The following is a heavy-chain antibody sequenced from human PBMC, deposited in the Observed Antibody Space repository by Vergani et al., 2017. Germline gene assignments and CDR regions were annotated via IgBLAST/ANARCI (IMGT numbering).Heavy chain of an antibody. CDR1: GFSFNRYW. Sequence: DVHLAESGGGFFQPGGSLRLYCSASGFSFNRYWMHWVRQVPGKGLFWVSRIKSDGSITAYADSVKGRFTISKDNAQNTLYLQMNSLRVEDTGVYYCARARCIETCYMSNWLDSWGQGTLVTVSS. CDR2: IKSDGSIT. D-gene: IGHD3-9*01. CDR3: ARARCIETCYMSNWLDS. V-gene: IGHV3-74*03. J-gene: IGHJ5*01.